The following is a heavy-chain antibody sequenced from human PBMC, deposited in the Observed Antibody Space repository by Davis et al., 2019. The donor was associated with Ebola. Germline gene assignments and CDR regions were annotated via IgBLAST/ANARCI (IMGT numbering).Heavy chain of an antibody. CDR1: GDRVSSNSAA. V-gene: IGHV6-1*01. Sequence: SQTLSLTCDISGDRVSSNSAAWNWTRQSPSRGLEWLGRTYYRSKWYNDYAGSMKSRISVNPDPSKNQFSLQLNSVTPEDTAVYYCARRAKWGFDYWGQGTLVTVSS. CDR2: TYYRSKWYN. CDR3: ARRAKWGFDY. J-gene: IGHJ4*02. D-gene: IGHD7-27*01.